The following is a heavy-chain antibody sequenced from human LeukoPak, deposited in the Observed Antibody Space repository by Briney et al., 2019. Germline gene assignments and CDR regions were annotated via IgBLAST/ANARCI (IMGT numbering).Heavy chain of an antibody. CDR3: ARGRFGIT. J-gene: IGHJ4*02. V-gene: IGHV3-48*03. CDR1: GFTFSGFE. Sequence: PGGSLRLSCAASGFTFSGFEMTWVRQAPGKGLEWVSYISSSGSTVYFADSVKGRFTISRDNAKNSLFLQMNSPRADDTAIYYCARGRFGITWGQGTLVTVSS. D-gene: IGHD3-16*01. CDR2: ISSSGSTV.